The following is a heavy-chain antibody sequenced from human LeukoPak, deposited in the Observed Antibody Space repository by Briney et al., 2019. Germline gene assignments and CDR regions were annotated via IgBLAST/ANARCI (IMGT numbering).Heavy chain of an antibody. J-gene: IGHJ4*02. Sequence: SETLSLTCTVSGGSISSYYWSWIRQPPGKGLEWIGYIYYSGSTNYNPSLKSRVTISVDTSKNQFSLTLSSVTAADTAVYYCARHRWDASYDILTGYPRMVFDYWGQGTLVTVSS. CDR1: GGSISSYY. CDR3: ARHRWDASYDILTGYPRMVFDY. CDR2: IYYSGST. D-gene: IGHD3-9*01. V-gene: IGHV4-59*01.